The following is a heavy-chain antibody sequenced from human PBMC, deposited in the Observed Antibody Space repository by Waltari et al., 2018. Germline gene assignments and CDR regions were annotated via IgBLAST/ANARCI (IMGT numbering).Heavy chain of an antibody. J-gene: IGHJ6*02. Sequence: QVQLQQWGAGLLQPSETLSLTCAVYGGSFSGYYWSWIRQPPGKGLEWIGEINHSGSTNYSPSLKSRVTISVDSSKNQFSRKLSSVTAADTAVYYGAGLSIVVVPAAMVSYYYGMDVWGQGTTVTVSS. CDR3: AGLSIVVVPAAMVSYYYGMDV. CDR2: INHSGST. V-gene: IGHV4-34*01. D-gene: IGHD2-2*01. CDR1: GGSFSGYY.